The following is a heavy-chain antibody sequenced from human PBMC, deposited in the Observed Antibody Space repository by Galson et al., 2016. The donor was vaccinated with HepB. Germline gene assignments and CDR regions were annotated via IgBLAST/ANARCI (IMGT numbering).Heavy chain of an antibody. J-gene: IGHJ6*03. CDR1: GYTFTNYY. CDR2: INPIGGST. D-gene: IGHD6-6*01. CDR3: ARGQGIAARLYSYYYMDV. V-gene: IGHV1-46*01. Sequence: SVKVSCKASGYTFTNYYMYWVRQAPGQGLEWMGIINPIGGSTSYPQKFQGRVTMTRDTSTSTVYMELSSLRSEDTAVYYCARGQGIAARLYSYYYMDVWGKGTTVTVSS.